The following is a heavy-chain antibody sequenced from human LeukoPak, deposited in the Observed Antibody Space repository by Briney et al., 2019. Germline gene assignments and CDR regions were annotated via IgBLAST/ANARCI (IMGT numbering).Heavy chain of an antibody. D-gene: IGHD3-22*01. J-gene: IGHJ3*02. CDR1: GFTFRDYF. CDR3: ARATYDSSAVDAFDI. Sequence: GSLRLSCAASGFTFRDYFISWVRQVPGKGLGWVAYPNTAGNTIYYADPMKGRLTISRDNANNSLYLQMNTLRAEDTAVYYCARATYDSSAVDAFDIWGQGTMVTVSP. V-gene: IGHV3-11*01. CDR2: PNTAGNTI.